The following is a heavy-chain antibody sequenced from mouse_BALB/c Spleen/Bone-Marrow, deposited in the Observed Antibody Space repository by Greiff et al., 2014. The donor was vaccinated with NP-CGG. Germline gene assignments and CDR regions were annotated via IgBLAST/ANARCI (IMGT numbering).Heavy chain of an antibody. Sequence: QVQLKESGAELARPGASVKMSCKASGYTFTSYTMHWVKQRLGQGLEWIGYINPSSGYTNYNQKFKDKATLTADKSSSTAYMQLSSLTSEDSAVYYCARWANWDGFAYWGQGTLVTVSA. CDR1: GYTFTSYT. CDR2: INPSSGYT. CDR3: ARWANWDGFAY. J-gene: IGHJ3*01. D-gene: IGHD4-1*02. V-gene: IGHV1-4*01.